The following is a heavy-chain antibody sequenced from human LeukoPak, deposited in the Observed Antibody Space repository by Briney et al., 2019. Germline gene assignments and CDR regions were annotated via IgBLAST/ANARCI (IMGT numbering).Heavy chain of an antibody. CDR2: ISRSGEST. J-gene: IGHJ4*02. CDR1: GFTFSSHW. CDR3: AKDYAMGSIDY. Sequence: GGSLRLSCVASGFTFSSHWMHWVRQVPGKGLVWVSSISRSGESTFYADSVRGRFTISRDNSKNTVSLQMESLRAEDTALYYCAKDYAMGSIDYWGQGTLVTVSS. V-gene: IGHV3-23*01. D-gene: IGHD3-16*01.